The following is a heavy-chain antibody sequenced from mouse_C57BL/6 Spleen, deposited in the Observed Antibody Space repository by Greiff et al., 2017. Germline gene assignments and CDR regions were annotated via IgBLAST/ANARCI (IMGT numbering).Heavy chain of an antibody. J-gene: IGHJ4*01. V-gene: IGHV1-26*01. Sequence: VQLKQSGPELVKPGASVKISCKASGYTFTDYYMNWVKQSHGKSLEWIGDINPNNGGTSYNQKFKGKATLTVDKSSSTAYMELRSLTSEDSAVYYCASIYYDYDGYYAMDYWGQGTSVTVSS. CDR3: ASIYYDYDGYYAMDY. D-gene: IGHD2-4*01. CDR1: GYTFTDYY. CDR2: INPNNGGT.